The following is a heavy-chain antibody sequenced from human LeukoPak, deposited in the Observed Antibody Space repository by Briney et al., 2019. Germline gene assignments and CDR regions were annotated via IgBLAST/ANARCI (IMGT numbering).Heavy chain of an antibody. V-gene: IGHV3-48*03. D-gene: IGHD1-26*01. CDR1: GFTFSSYE. J-gene: IGHJ5*02. Sequence: GGSLRLSCAASGFTFSSYEMNWVRQAPGKGLEWASYISSSGSTIYYADSVKGRFTISRDNAKNSLYLQMNSLRAEDTAVYYCARGFKVGATTWFDPWGQGTLVTVSS. CDR3: ARGFKVGATTWFDP. CDR2: ISSSGSTI.